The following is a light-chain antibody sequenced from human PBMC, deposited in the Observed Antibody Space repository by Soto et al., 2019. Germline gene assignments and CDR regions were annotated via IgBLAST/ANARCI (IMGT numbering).Light chain of an antibody. V-gene: IGLV2-8*01. Sequence: QLVLTQPPSASGSPGQSVTISCTGTSSDVGAYNYVSWYQQHPGKAPKLVIYEVNMRPSGIPDRFSGSKSDNTASLTVSRLQAEDEADYYCFSYAGNNYYVFGAGTKVTVL. CDR1: SSDVGAYNY. J-gene: IGLJ1*01. CDR3: FSYAGNNYYV. CDR2: EVN.